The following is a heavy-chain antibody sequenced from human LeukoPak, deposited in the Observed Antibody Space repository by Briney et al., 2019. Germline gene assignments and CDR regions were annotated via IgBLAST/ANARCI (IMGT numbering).Heavy chain of an antibody. Sequence: ASVKVSCKASGYTIMYCISWVRQAPGQGLEWMGWISAYNDNTNYAQKLQGRVTMTTDTSTSTAYMELRSLRSDDTAVYYCTTRDGSAFDIWGQGTMVTVSS. V-gene: IGHV1-18*01. CDR2: ISAYNDNT. CDR1: GYTIMYC. D-gene: IGHD5-24*01. J-gene: IGHJ3*02. CDR3: TTRDGSAFDI.